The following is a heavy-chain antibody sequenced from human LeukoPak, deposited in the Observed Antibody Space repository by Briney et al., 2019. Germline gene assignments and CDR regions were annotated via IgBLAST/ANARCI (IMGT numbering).Heavy chain of an antibody. CDR2: TYYRSKWYN. D-gene: IGHD6-13*01. CDR1: RDSASSNSAA. CDR3: ARGGGDSSSWYGN. V-gene: IGHV6-1*01. J-gene: IGHJ4*02. Sequence: SQTLSLTPAISRDSASSNSAAWNSIRQSPSRGLEWLGRTYYRSKWYNDYAVSVKSRITINPDTSKNQFSLQLNSVTPEDTAVYYCARGGGDSSSWYGNWGQGTLVTVSS.